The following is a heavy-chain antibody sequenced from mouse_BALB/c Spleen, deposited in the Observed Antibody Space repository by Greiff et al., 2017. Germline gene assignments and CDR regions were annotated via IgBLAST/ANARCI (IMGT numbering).Heavy chain of an antibody. CDR1: GYSITSGYY. V-gene: IGHV3-6*02. J-gene: IGHJ2*01. CDR2: ISYDGSN. CDR3: ASSGSCDY. Sequence: EVQLQQSGPGLVKPSQSLSLTCSVTGYSITSGYYWNWIRQFPGNKLEWMGYISYDGSNNYNPSLKNRISITRDTSKNQFFLKLNSVTTEDTATYYCASSGSCDYWGQGTTLTVSS. D-gene: IGHD4-1*01.